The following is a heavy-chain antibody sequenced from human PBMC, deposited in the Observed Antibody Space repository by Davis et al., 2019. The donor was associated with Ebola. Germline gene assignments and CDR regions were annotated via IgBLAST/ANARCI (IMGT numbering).Heavy chain of an antibody. D-gene: IGHD3-16*01. CDR2: IYYSGST. V-gene: IGHV4-59*01. CDR1: GGSISGYY. J-gene: IGHJ4*02. Sequence: MPSETLSLTCTVPGGSISGYYWSWIRQPPGKGLEWIGYIYYSGSTNYNPSLKSRVTISVDTSKNQFSLKLSSVTAADTAVYYCARGKDYVWGRDGYWDQGTLVTVSS. CDR3: ARGKDYVWGRDGY.